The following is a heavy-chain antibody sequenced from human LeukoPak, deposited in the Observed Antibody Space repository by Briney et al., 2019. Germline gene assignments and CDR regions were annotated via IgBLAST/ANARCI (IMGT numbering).Heavy chain of an antibody. J-gene: IGHJ4*02. CDR1: GFTFSSYA. CDR2: ISYDGSNK. D-gene: IGHD1-26*01. V-gene: IGHV3-30-3*01. CDR3: ASSEWELLYFY. Sequence: GGSLRLSCAASGFTFSSYAMHWVRQAPRKGLEWVAVISYDGSNKYYADSVKGRFTISRDNSKNTLYLQMNSLRAEDTAAYYCASSEWELLYFYWGQGTLVTVSS.